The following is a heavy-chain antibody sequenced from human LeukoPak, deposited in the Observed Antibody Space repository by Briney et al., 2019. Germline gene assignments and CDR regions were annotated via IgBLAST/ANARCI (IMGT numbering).Heavy chain of an antibody. J-gene: IGHJ6*02. CDR1: GYTFTGYY. D-gene: IGHD2-15*01. Sequence: GASVKVSCKASGYTFTGYYMHWVRQAPGQGLEWMGWINPNSGGTNCAQKFQGRVTMTRDTSISTAYMELSRLRSDDTAVYYCARGRIVYYYYYGMDVWGQGATVTVSS. CDR2: INPNSGGT. V-gene: IGHV1-2*02. CDR3: ARGRIVYYYYYGMDV.